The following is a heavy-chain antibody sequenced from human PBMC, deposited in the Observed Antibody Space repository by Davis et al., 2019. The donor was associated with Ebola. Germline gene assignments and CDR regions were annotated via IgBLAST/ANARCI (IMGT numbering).Heavy chain of an antibody. CDR3: ARAVFHEVLDY. Sequence: GESLKISCAASGFPFSNCAMHWVRQAPDKGLEWVAVTSHDGSTTYYEDSVKGRFTISRDNSENTLYLQMNSLTADDTAVYYCARAVFHEVLDYWGQGTPVTVSS. J-gene: IGHJ4*02. V-gene: IGHV3-30*04. D-gene: IGHD3-3*01. CDR2: TSHDGSTT. CDR1: GFPFSNCA.